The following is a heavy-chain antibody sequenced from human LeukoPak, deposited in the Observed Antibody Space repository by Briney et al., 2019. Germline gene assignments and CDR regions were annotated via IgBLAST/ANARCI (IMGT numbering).Heavy chain of an antibody. CDR3: ASSAMGPQFDY. Sequence: LETLSLTCAVYGGSFSGYYWSWIRQPPGKGLEWIGEINHSGSTNYNPSLKSRVTISVDTSKNQFSLKLSSVTAADTAVYYCASSAMGPQFDYWGQGTLVTVSS. V-gene: IGHV4-34*01. CDR2: INHSGST. CDR1: GGSFSGYY. J-gene: IGHJ4*02. D-gene: IGHD5-18*01.